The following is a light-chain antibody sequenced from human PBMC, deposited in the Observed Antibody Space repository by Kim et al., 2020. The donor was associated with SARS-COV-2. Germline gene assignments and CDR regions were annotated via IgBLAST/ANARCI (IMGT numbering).Light chain of an antibody. CDR3: QQANSFPIT. V-gene: IGKV1-12*01. CDR1: QGMSRW. CDR2: AAS. Sequence: DIQMTQSPSSVSASVGDRVTITCRASQGMSRWVAWYQQKPGKAPKLLIYAASSLQSGVPSRFSGSGSGTDFTLTISSLQPEDFATYYCQQANSFPITFGQGTRLEIK. J-gene: IGKJ5*01.